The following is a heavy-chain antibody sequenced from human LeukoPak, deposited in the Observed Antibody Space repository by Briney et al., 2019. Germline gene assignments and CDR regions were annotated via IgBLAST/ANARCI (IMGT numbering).Heavy chain of an antibody. J-gene: IGHJ4*02. CDR1: GFTFSSYA. CDR2: ISYDGSSK. V-gene: IGHV3-30-3*01. Sequence: GGSLRLSCAASGFTFSSYAMHWVRQAPGKGLEWVAVISYDGSSKYYADSVKGRFTISRDNSKNTLYLQMNSLRAEDTAVYYCARGLGAALSYFDYWGQGTLVTVSS. CDR3: ARGLGAALSYFDY. D-gene: IGHD1-26*01.